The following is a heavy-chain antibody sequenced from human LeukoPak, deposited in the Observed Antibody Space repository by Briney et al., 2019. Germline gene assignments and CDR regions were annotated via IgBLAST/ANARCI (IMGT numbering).Heavy chain of an antibody. CDR3: ARDPRGYSYDSAY. V-gene: IGHV3-48*01. CDR1: GFTLSSYS. D-gene: IGHD5-18*01. Sequence: GRSLRLSCAASGFTLSSYSMNWVRHAPGKWLEWVSYISTSIRTIYYADSVKGRFTISRDNAKNSLYLQMNGLRAEDTAVYYCARDPRGYSYDSAYWGQGTLVTVSS. J-gene: IGHJ4*02. CDR2: ISTSIRTI.